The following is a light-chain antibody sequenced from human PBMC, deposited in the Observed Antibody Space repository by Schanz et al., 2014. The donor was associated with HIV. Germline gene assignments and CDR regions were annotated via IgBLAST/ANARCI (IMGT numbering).Light chain of an antibody. Sequence: EIVLTQSPGTLSLSPGERATLSCRASQSVSSSYLAWYQQKPGQAPRLLIYGASSRATGIPARFSGSGSGTDFTLTISSLQSEDFAVYYCQQYSDWPPSTFGQGTKVEIK. CDR1: QSVSSSY. CDR2: GAS. V-gene: IGKV3-20*01. CDR3: QQYSDWPPST. J-gene: IGKJ2*01.